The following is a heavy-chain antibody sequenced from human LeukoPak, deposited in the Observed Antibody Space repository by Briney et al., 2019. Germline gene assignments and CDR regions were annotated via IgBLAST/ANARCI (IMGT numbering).Heavy chain of an antibody. Sequence: GGSLRLSCAASGFTFSSYGMHWFRQAPGKGLEWVAFIRYDGSNKYYADSVKGRFTISRDNSKNTLYLQMNSLRAEDTAVYYCAKEEGDYGNDYFDYWGQGTLVTVSS. V-gene: IGHV3-30*02. J-gene: IGHJ4*02. CDR1: GFTFSSYG. CDR3: AKEEGDYGNDYFDY. D-gene: IGHD4-11*01. CDR2: IRYDGSNK.